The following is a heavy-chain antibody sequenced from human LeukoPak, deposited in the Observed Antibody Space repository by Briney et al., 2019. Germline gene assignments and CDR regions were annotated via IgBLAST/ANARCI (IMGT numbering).Heavy chain of an antibody. J-gene: IGHJ6*02. Sequence: ASVKVSCKASGYTFTSYYMHWVRQAPGQGLEWMGIINPSGGSTSYAQKFQGRVTMTRDTSTSTVYMELSSLRSEDTAVYYCARGHTYYYGSGSYYINYYYGMDVWGQGTTVTVSS. D-gene: IGHD3-10*01. CDR2: INPSGGST. CDR3: ARGHTYYYGSGSYYINYYYGMDV. V-gene: IGHV1-46*01. CDR1: GYTFTSYY.